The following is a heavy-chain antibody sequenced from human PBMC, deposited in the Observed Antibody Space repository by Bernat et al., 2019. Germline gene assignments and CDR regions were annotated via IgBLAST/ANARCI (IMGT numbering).Heavy chain of an antibody. CDR1: GYTFTSYY. CDR3: ARGRPYYYDSSGYYSYFDY. V-gene: IGHV1-46*01. D-gene: IGHD3-22*01. Sequence: QVQLVQSGAEVKKPGASVKVSCKASGYTFTSYYMHWVRQAPGQGLEWMGIINPSGGSTSYAQKFQGRVTMTRDTSTSTVYMELSSLRSEDTAVYYCARGRPYYYDSSGYYSYFDYWGQGTVVTVSS. CDR2: INPSGGST. J-gene: IGHJ4*02.